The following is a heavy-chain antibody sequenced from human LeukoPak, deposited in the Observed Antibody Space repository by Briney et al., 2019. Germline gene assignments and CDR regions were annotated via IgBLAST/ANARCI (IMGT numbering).Heavy chain of an antibody. V-gene: IGHV1-69*13. Sequence: SVKVSCKASGGTFSSYAISWVRQAPGQGLEWMGGIIPIFGTANYAQKFQGRVTITADESTSTAYMELSSLRSEDTAVYYCAREDTGTSSSVYYYGMDVWGQGTAVTVSS. D-gene: IGHD4-11*01. J-gene: IGHJ6*02. CDR2: IIPIFGTA. CDR3: AREDTGTSSSVYYYGMDV. CDR1: GGTFSSYA.